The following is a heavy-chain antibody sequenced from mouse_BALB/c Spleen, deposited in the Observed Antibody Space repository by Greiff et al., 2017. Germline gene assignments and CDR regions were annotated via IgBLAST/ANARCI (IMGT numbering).Heavy chain of an antibody. CDR3: ARSDYYYAMDY. V-gene: IGHV5-17*02. Sequence: EVMLVESGGGLVQPGGSLKLSCAASGFTFSSFGMHWVRQAPEKGLEWVAYISSGSSTIYYADTVKGRFTISRDNPKNTLFLQMTSLRSEDTAMYYCARSDYYYAMDYWGQGTSVTVSS. J-gene: IGHJ4*01. CDR1: GFTFSSFG. CDR2: ISSGSSTI.